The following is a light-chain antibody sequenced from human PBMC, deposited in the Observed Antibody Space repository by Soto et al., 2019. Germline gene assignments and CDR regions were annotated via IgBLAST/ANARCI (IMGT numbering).Light chain of an antibody. CDR2: EVT. V-gene: IGLV2-14*01. J-gene: IGLJ1*01. CDR1: STDVGGYNY. CDR3: GSYSSTDTPFV. Sequence: QSVLAQPSSVSGSPGQSITISCTGTSTDVGGYNYVSWYQHHSGKAPKLLIYEVTNRPSAISDRFSGSKSVNTASLTISGLQAEDESDYYCGSYSSTDTPFVCGTGTKVTVL.